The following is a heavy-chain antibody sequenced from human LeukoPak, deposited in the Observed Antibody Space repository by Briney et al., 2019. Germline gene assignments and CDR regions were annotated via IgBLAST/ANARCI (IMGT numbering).Heavy chain of an antibody. J-gene: IGHJ4*02. Sequence: GGSLRLSCAASGFTFSSYWMSWARQAPGKGLEWVADIKQDGSEKYYVDSVKGRFTISRDNARNSLYLQMNSLRAEDTAVYYCARDSPLGTDFDYWGQGTLVTVSS. D-gene: IGHD1-1*01. CDR1: GFTFSSYW. CDR3: ARDSPLGTDFDY. CDR2: IKQDGSEK. V-gene: IGHV3-7*03.